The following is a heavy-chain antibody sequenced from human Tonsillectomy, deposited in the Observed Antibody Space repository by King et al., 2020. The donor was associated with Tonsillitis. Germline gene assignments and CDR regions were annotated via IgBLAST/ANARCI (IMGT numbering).Heavy chain of an antibody. CDR2: VHYSGST. Sequence: QLQESGPGLVKPSETLSLTCSVSGGSISSYYWSWIRQPPGKGLEWIGYVHYSGSTNYNPSLKSRVTISVDTSKYQFSLKLNSVTAADTAVYYCASVLQTSYWYFDLWGRGTLVTVSS. D-gene: IGHD5-24*01. CDR1: GGSISSYY. V-gene: IGHV4-59*08. J-gene: IGHJ2*01. CDR3: ASVLQTSYWYFDL.